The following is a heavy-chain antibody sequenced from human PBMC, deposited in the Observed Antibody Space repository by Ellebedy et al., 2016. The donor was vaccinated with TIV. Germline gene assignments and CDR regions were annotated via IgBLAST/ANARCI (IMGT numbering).Heavy chain of an antibody. D-gene: IGHD6-19*01. J-gene: IGHJ5*02. V-gene: IGHV3-33*07. CDR1: GFTFGDYG. Sequence: GGSLRLSWAASGFTFGDYGLYWVRQAPGKGLEWVAVIWYDGTNKNYADLAEGRFIISRDNSKNTVYLQMNNLRGEDTATYYCARKYSSAWWADRWGQGTLVTVSS. CDR3: ARKYSSAWWADR. CDR2: IWYDGTNK.